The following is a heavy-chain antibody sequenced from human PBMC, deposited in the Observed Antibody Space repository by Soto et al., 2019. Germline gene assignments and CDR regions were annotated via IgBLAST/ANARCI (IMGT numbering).Heavy chain of an antibody. V-gene: IGHV1-18*01. CDR3: ARYQPYSTGYYYFDH. Sequence: QVQLVQSGAEVKKPGASVQVSCKNSGYNFTPYGVSWVRQAPGQGLEWMGWISGHNGHTNYAQTFQGRVTMTTDTSTTTAYMELRILRSDDTAVYYCARYQPYSTGYYYFDHWGQGTLAIVTS. D-gene: IGHD6-19*01. J-gene: IGHJ4*02. CDR2: ISGHNGHT. CDR1: GYNFTPYG.